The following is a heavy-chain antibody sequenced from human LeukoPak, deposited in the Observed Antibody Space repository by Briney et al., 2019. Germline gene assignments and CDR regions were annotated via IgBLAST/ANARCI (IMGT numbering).Heavy chain of an antibody. CDR2: SSAYNGKT. CDR1: GYTFTRYG. J-gene: IGHJ5*02. CDR3: ARDRPMATVTYGLDP. V-gene: IGHV1-18*01. D-gene: IGHD5-12*01. Sequence: ASEKVSCKASGYTFTRYGISWGRQAPGQGGEWRGWSSAYNGKTKYAQKLQGRVTMTTDPSPSTAYMELRSLRSDDTAVYYCARDRPMATVTYGLDPSGQGTLLTVSS.